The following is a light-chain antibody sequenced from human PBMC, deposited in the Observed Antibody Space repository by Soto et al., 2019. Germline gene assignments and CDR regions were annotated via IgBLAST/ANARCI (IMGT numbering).Light chain of an antibody. J-gene: IGKJ1*01. Sequence: DIQMTQSPSSLSASVGDRVTISCRASQSLRTYLNLYQQKPGEAPRFLIHAASTLQTGVPSRFSGSGSGTDCTLTISGLQPEDFATYFCQQSLTTPWTFGQGTKVELK. V-gene: IGKV1-39*01. CDR1: QSLRTY. CDR2: AAS. CDR3: QQSLTTPWT.